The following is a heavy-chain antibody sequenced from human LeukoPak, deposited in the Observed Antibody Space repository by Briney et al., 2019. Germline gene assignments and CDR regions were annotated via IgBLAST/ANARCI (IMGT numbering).Heavy chain of an antibody. CDR3: ARVPPPYDTTGLLDP. D-gene: IGHD1-1*01. CDR2: IYYTGTT. V-gene: IGHV4-31*03. Sequence: PSQTLSLTCTVSGGSMGRGGYYWSWVRQSPGKGLEWIGYIYYTGTTNDNPSLKSRVTMSVDRSKNQFSLNLSSLTAADTAVYYLARVPPPYDTTGLLDPWGQGALVTVSS. CDR1: GGSMGRGGYY. J-gene: IGHJ5*02.